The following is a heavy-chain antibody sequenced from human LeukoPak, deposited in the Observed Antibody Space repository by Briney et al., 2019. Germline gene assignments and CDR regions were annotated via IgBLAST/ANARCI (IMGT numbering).Heavy chain of an antibody. D-gene: IGHD3-16*02. CDR2: IYHSGST. CDR1: GGSISRSNW. V-gene: IGHV4-4*02. J-gene: IGHJ4*02. CDR3: AKDGDDYVWGSYRSYYFDS. Sequence: SGTLSLTCAVSGGSISRSNWWSWVRQPPGKGLEWIGEIYHSGSTSYNPSLKSRVTISIDKSKNQFSLKLSSVTAADTAVYYCAKDGDDYVWGSYRSYYFDSWGQGTLVPVSS.